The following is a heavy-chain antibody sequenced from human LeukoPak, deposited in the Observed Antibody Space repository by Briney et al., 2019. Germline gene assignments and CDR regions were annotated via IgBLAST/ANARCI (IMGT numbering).Heavy chain of an antibody. CDR2: ISSSSYI. CDR3: ARVGPLGTTFYY. J-gene: IGHJ4*02. D-gene: IGHD2/OR15-2a*01. V-gene: IGHV3-21*01. Sequence: PGGSLRLSCAASGFTFSSYSMNWVRQAPGKGLEWVSSISSSSYIYYADSVKGRFTISRDNAKNSLYLQMDSLRAEDTAVYYCARVGPLGTTFYYWGQGTLVTVSS. CDR1: GFTFSSYS.